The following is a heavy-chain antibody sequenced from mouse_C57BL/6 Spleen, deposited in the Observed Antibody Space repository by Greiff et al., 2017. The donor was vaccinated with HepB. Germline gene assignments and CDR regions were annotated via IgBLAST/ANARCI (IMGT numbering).Heavy chain of an antibody. Sequence: QVQLQQSGTELVKPGASVKLSCKASGYTFTSYWMHWVKQRPGQGLEWIGNINPSNGGTNYNEKFKSKATLTVDKASSTAYMQLSSLTSEDSAVYYCARGGVYYGNPGDYWGQGTTLTVSS. D-gene: IGHD2-1*01. CDR2: INPSNGGT. CDR1: GYTFTSYW. J-gene: IGHJ2*01. V-gene: IGHV1-53*01. CDR3: ARGGVYYGNPGDY.